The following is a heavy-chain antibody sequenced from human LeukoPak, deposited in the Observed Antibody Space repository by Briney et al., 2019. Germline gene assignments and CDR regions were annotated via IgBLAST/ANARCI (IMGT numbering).Heavy chain of an antibody. D-gene: IGHD3-22*01. CDR2: IYSCGST. CDR3: ARSYYYDSSGTPPGY. Sequence: GGSLRLSCAASGFTVSSNYMSWVRQAPGKGLEWVSVIYSCGSTYYADSVKGRFTISRDNSKNTLYLQMNSLRAENTAVYYCARSYYYDSSGTPPGYWGQGTLVTVSS. CDR1: GFTVSSNY. J-gene: IGHJ4*02. V-gene: IGHV3-66*03.